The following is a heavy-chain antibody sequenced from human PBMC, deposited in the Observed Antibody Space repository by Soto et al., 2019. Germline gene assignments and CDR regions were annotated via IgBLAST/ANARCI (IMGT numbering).Heavy chain of an antibody. V-gene: IGHV1-69*04. Sequence: ASAKVSCKASGGTFSSYTISWVRQAPGQGLEWMGRIIPILGIANYAQKFQGRVTITADKSTSTAYMELSSLRSEDAAVYYCATDTLHKPDYYDSSGYYYWGQGTLVTVSS. D-gene: IGHD3-22*01. CDR3: ATDTLHKPDYYDSSGYYY. CDR2: IIPILGIA. CDR1: GGTFSSYT. J-gene: IGHJ4*02.